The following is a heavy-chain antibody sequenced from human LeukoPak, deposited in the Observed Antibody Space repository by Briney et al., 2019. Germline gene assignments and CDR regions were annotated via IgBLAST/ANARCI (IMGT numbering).Heavy chain of an antibody. CDR2: ISGSGGST. J-gene: IGHJ6*02. CDR3: ARVDFWSGYYMNYYYYGMDV. CDR1: GFTFSSYA. D-gene: IGHD3-3*01. Sequence: GGSLRLSCAASGFTFSSYAMSWVRQAPGKGLEWVSAISGSGGSTYYADSVKGRFTISRDNPKNTLYLQMNSLRAEDTAVYYCARVDFWSGYYMNYYYYGMDVWGQGTTVTVSS. V-gene: IGHV3-23*01.